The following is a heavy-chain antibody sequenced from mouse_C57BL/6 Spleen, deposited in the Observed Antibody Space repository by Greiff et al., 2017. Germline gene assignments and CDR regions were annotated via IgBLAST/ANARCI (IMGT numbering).Heavy chain of an antibody. CDR1: GYTFTGYW. D-gene: IGHD1-1*01. CDR2: IDPSDSYT. Sequence: QVQLQQSGAELVRPGTSVKLSCKASGYTFTGYWMHWVKQRPGQGLEWIGVIDPSDSYTNYNQKFKGKATLTVDPSSSTAYMQLSSLTSEDSAVYYCARSYYYGSSQYYFDDWGQGTNRTVA. V-gene: IGHV1-59*01. CDR3: ARSYYYGSSQYYFDD. J-gene: IGHJ2*01.